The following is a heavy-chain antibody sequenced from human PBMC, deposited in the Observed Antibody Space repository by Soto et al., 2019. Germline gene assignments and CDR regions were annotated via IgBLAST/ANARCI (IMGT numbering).Heavy chain of an antibody. CDR1: GFTFSTSA. Sequence: PGGSLRLSCAASGFTFSTSAMHWVRQAPGKGLEWMTVISYDGSKSHYADSVKGRFTISRDNSKNTLYLQMNSLRAEDTAVYYCARDGGITMVRGVIASDHWYFDLWGRGTLVTVSS. V-gene: IGHV3-30-3*01. J-gene: IGHJ2*01. CDR3: ARDGGITMVRGVIASDHWYFDL. CDR2: ISYDGSKS. D-gene: IGHD3-10*01.